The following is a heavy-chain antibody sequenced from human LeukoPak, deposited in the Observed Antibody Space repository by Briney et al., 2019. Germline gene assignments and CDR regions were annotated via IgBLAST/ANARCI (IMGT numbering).Heavy chain of an antibody. CDR3: AKVQGYCSGGSCYLDAFDI. Sequence: GGSLRLSCAASGFTFDDYAMHWVRQAPGKGLEWVSLISWDGGSTYYADSVKGRFTTSRDNSKNSLYLQMNSLRAEDTALYYCAKVQGYCSGGSCYLDAFDIWGQGTMVTVSS. CDR1: GFTFDDYA. CDR2: ISWDGGST. J-gene: IGHJ3*02. V-gene: IGHV3-43D*04. D-gene: IGHD2-15*01.